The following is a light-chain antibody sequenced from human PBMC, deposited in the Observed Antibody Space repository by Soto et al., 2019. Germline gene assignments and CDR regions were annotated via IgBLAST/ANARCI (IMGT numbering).Light chain of an antibody. V-gene: IGKV3-20*01. CDR3: QQYGMSYS. CDR1: EGVSSSY. CDR2: ATS. Sequence: EIVLTQSPGTLSLSPGDTATLSCRASEGVSSSYLAWYQQIPGQAPRLLIYATSNRATGVPDRFTGSGSVRDFTLTISGLEPEDFAVYFCQQYGMSYSFGQGTKLEIK. J-gene: IGKJ2*03.